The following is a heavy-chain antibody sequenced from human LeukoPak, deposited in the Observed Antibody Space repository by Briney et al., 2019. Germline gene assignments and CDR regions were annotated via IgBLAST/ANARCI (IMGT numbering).Heavy chain of an antibody. D-gene: IGHD5-24*01. CDR1: GFTFSSYS. J-gene: IGHJ4*02. V-gene: IGHV3-21*04. CDR2: ISSSSSYI. Sequence: SGGSLRLSCAASGFTFSSYSMNWVRQAPGKGLEWVSSISSSSSYIYYADSVKGRFTISRDNAKNSLYLQMNSLRAEDTAVYYCASISKDGYNSSHWGQGTLVTVSS. CDR3: ASISKDGYNSSH.